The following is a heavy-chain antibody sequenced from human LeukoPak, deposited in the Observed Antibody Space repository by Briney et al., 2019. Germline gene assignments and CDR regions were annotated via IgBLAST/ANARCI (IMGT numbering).Heavy chain of an antibody. V-gene: IGHV3-30*04. CDR1: GFTFSSYA. Sequence: GRSLRLSCAASGFTFSSYAMHWVRQAPGKGLEWVAVISYDGSNKYYADSVKGRFTISRDNSKNTLYLQMNSLRAEDTAVYYCARESRYCSSTSCYRAAFDYWGQGTLVTVSS. D-gene: IGHD2-2*02. J-gene: IGHJ4*02. CDR3: ARESRYCSSTSCYRAAFDY. CDR2: ISYDGSNK.